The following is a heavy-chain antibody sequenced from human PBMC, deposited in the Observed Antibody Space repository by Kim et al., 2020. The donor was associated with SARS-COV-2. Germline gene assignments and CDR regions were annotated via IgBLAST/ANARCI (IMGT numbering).Heavy chain of an antibody. CDR1: GYTFTSYY. V-gene: IGHV1-46*01. D-gene: IGHD3-10*01. Sequence: ASVKVSCKASGYTFTSYYMHWVRQAPGQGLEWMGIVSSSGGSTNYAQKFQGRVTMTTDTSTNTVYMELSSLRSEDTAVYYCARDGYYHGSGSHYKNHWGQGTLVTVSS. J-gene: IGHJ1*01. CDR3: ARDGYYHGSGSHYKNH. CDR2: VSSSGGST.